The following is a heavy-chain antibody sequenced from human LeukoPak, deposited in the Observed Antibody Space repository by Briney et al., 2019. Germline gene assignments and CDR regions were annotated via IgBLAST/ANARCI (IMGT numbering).Heavy chain of an antibody. CDR3: ARDMWDYVWGSYSIVVY. CDR2: INPNSGGT. V-gene: IGHV1-2*02. CDR1: GYTFTGYY. J-gene: IGHJ4*02. D-gene: IGHD3-16*01. Sequence: ASVKVSCKASGYTFTGYYMHWVRQAPGQGLEWMGWINPNSGGTNYAQQFQGRVTMTRDTSISTAYMELSRLRSDDTAVYYCARDMWDYVWGSYSIVVYWGQGALVTVSS.